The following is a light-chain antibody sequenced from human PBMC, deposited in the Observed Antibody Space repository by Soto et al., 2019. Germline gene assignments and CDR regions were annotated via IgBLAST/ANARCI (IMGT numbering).Light chain of an antibody. CDR2: GAS. J-gene: IGKJ5*01. Sequence: EIVLTQSPGTLSLSPEERATLSCRASQSVSSSYLAWYQQKPGQAPRLLIYGASSRATGIPDRFSGSGSGTDFTLTISRVAPEEFAVYYCQQYGSLPITFGQGTRMEIK. V-gene: IGKV3-20*01. CDR1: QSVSSSY. CDR3: QQYGSLPIT.